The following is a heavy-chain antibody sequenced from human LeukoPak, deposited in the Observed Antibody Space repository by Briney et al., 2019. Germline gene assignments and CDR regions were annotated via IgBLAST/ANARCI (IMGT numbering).Heavy chain of an antibody. Sequence: ASVKVSCKASGYTFTGYYIQWVRQAPGQGLEWMGRINPNSGGTNYAQIFQGRVTMTRDTSITTAYLELSRLRFDDTAVYYCARGWGTYYFDYWGQGTLVTVSS. J-gene: IGHJ4*02. D-gene: IGHD3-16*01. V-gene: IGHV1-2*06. CDR2: INPNSGGT. CDR3: ARGWGTYYFDY. CDR1: GYTFTGYY.